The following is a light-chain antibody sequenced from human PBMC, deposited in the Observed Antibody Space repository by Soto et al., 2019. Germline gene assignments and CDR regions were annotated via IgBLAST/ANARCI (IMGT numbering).Light chain of an antibody. J-gene: IGKJ1*01. Sequence: EIVLTQSPGTLSLSPGERATLSCRASQSVGSSYLAWYQQKPGQAPRLLIYGASSRATGIPDRFSGSGSGTGFTLTISRLEPEDFAVYYCQQYVSSPWTFGQGTKVEIK. V-gene: IGKV3-20*01. CDR3: QQYVSSPWT. CDR2: GAS. CDR1: QSVGSSY.